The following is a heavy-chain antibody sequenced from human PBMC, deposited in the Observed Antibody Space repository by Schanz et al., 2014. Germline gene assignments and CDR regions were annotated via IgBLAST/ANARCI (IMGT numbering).Heavy chain of an antibody. V-gene: IGHV4-30-2*01. D-gene: IGHD4-17*01. CDR1: GGSISSGGYY. CDR3: ARSPGDFPGWFDS. CDR2: IYDGGST. J-gene: IGHJ5*01. Sequence: QLQLQESGSGLVKPSQTLSLTCTVSGGSISSGGYYWNWIRQHPGKGLEWIGYIYDGGSTYYNPSLNSRVPIPVDRSKNQFSLIRTSVTAADTAVYYCARSPGDFPGWFDSWGQGTLVTVSS.